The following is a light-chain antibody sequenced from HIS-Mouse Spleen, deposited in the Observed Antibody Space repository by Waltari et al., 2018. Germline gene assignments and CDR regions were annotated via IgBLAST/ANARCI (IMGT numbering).Light chain of an antibody. CDR3: SSYTSSRTYV. Sequence: QSALTQPASGSGYPGQSITLSCTGTSSAVVGHNHVSWYQQHPGKAPKLMIYDVSNRPSGVSNRFSGYKSGNTASLTISGVQAEDEADYYCSSYTSSRTYVFGTGTKVTVL. J-gene: IGLJ1*01. V-gene: IGLV2-14*03. CDR1: SSAVVGHNH. CDR2: DVS.